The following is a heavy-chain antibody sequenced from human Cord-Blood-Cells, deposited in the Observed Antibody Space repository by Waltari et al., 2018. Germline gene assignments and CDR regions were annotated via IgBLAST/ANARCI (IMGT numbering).Heavy chain of an antibody. CDR1: GFTFSNDW. CDR2: NKSKTDGGTT. V-gene: IGHV3-15*01. CDR3: LDAFDI. Sequence: EVQLVESGGGLVKPGGSLRLSCAASGFTFSNDWMSWVRKASGKGLEWVGRNKSKTDGGTTDYAAPVKGRFTISRDDSKNTLYLQMNSLKTEDTAVYYCLDAFDIWGQGTMVTVSS. J-gene: IGHJ3*02.